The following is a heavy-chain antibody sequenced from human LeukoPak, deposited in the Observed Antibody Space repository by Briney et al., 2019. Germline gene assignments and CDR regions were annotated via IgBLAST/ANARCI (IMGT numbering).Heavy chain of an antibody. CDR3: ARVRALKITMIVVAPDFDY. V-gene: IGHV3-11*05. D-gene: IGHD3-22*01. CDR2: ISSSGSYT. CDR1: GFTFSDYY. Sequence: GGSLRLSCAASGFTFSDYYMSWIRQAPGKGLEWVSYISSSGSYTNYADSVKGRFTISRDNAKNSLYLQMNSLRAEDTAVYYCARVRALKITMIVVAPDFDYWGQGTLVTVSS. J-gene: IGHJ4*02.